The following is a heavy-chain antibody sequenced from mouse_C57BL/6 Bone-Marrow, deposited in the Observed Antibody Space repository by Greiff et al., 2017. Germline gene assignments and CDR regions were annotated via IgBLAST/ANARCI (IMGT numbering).Heavy chain of an antibody. CDR1: GFNIKDDY. J-gene: IGHJ2*01. Sequence: VQLQQSGAELVRPGASVKLSCTASGFNIKDDYMHWVKQRPEQGLEWIGWIDPENGDTEYASKFQGKATITADTSSNTAYLQLSSLTSEDTAVYYCTTWGWLLYYFDYGGQGTTLTVSS. V-gene: IGHV14-4*01. CDR2: IDPENGDT. CDR3: TTWGWLLYYFDY. D-gene: IGHD2-3*01.